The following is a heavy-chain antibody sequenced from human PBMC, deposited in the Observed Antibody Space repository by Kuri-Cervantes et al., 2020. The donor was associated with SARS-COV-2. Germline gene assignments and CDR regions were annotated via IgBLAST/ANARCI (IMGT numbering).Heavy chain of an antibody. CDR3: ARSPSAITNSYNYYYVMDV. J-gene: IGHJ6*04. CDR2: INVNNRAT. D-gene: IGHD2-2*01. CDR1: GYSFTSYY. V-gene: IGHV1-2*02. Sequence: ASVKVSCKASGYSFTSYYINWVRQAPGQGLEWMGWINVNNRATSYAQKFQGRVTMTRDTSVLTAYMELSSLRSDDTAVFYCARSPSAITNSYNYYYVMDVWGKGTAVTVSS.